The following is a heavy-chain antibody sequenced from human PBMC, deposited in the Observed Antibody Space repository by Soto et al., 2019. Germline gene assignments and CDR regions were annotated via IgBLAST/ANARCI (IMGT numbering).Heavy chain of an antibody. J-gene: IGHJ5*02. Sequence: SETLSLTCAVSGYSITNSYYWGWIRQPPGKRLEWIGSIYHSGSPYYNPSLKSRVTISLDTSKNQFSLKLSSVTAADTAVYYCARDDQQPVTHWFDPWGQGTLVTVSS. CDR1: GYSITNSYY. CDR2: IYHSGSP. D-gene: IGHD6-13*01. CDR3: ARDDQQPVTHWFDP. V-gene: IGHV4-38-2*02.